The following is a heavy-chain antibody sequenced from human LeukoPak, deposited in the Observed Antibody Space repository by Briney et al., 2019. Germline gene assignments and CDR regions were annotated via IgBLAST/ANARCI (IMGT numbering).Heavy chain of an antibody. Sequence: GGSLRLSCAATGFTFTNYAFHWVRQAPGKGLEYVSAISVSGGSTYYANSVKGRFTISRDNSKNTLYLQLNSLRAEDTAVYYCATERDSSWTFDSWGQGTLVTVSS. CDR2: ISVSGGST. V-gene: IGHV3-64*01. CDR1: GFTFTNYA. D-gene: IGHD6-13*01. J-gene: IGHJ4*02. CDR3: ATERDSSWTFDS.